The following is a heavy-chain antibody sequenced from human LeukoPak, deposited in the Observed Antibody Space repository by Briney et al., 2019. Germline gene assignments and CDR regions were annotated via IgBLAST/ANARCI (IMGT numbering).Heavy chain of an antibody. V-gene: IGHV3-48*04. CDR1: GFTFSSYS. Sequence: GGSLRLSCAASGFTFSSYSMNWVRQAPRKGLEWVSYISSSSSTIYYADSVKGRFTISRDNAKNSLYLQMNSLRAEDTAVYYCARDGGYYDSSGHFDYWGQGTLVTVSS. D-gene: IGHD3-22*01. CDR2: ISSSSSTI. CDR3: ARDGGYYDSSGHFDY. J-gene: IGHJ4*02.